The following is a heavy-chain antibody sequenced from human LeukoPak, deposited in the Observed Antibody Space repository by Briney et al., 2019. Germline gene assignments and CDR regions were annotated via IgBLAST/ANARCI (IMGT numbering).Heavy chain of an antibody. J-gene: IGHJ5*02. D-gene: IGHD1-14*01. V-gene: IGHV4-34*01. CDR1: GGSFSGYY. CDR2: INHSGST. Sequence: PSETLSLTCAVYGGSFSGYYWSWIRQPPGKGLEWIGKINHSGSTNYNPSLKSRVTISVDTSKKQFSLKLSSVTAADTAVYYCARSPGALDPWGQGTLVTVSS. CDR3: ARSPGALDP.